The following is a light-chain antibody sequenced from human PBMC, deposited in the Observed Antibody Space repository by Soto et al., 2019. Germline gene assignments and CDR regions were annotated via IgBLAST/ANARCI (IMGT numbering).Light chain of an antibody. Sequence: DIQLTQSPSFLSASVGDRVTITCRASQGINSYVAWHQQKPGKAPKPLIYTASTLQSGVPSRFSGSGSGTEFTLTISSLQPEDFATYYCQHVYDYPLTFGGGTKVEI. CDR3: QHVYDYPLT. CDR1: QGINSY. V-gene: IGKV1-9*01. J-gene: IGKJ4*01. CDR2: TAS.